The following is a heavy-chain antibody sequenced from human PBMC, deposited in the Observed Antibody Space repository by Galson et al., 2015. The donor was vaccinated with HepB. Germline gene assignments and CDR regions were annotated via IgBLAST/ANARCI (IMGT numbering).Heavy chain of an antibody. CDR3: AKNYGDYVYDPFAL. CDR2: VSANGATT. CDR1: TLILTNYA. J-gene: IGHJ4*02. V-gene: IGHV3-23*01. Sequence: SLRLSCAASTLILTNYAMTWVRQAPGKGLEWVSVVSANGATTHSPDSVRGRFTIFRHNSKNTLYLQMSSLRLEDTAVYFCAKNYGDYVYDPFALWGQGTLFTVSS. D-gene: IGHD4-17*01.